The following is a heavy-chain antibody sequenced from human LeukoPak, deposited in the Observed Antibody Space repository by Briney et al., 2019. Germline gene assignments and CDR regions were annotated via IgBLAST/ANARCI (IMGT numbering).Heavy chain of an antibody. D-gene: IGHD1-14*01. CDR1: GGSISCYY. CDR2: IYYSGST. Sequence: SETLSLTCTVSGGSISCYYWSWIRQPPGKGLEWIGYIYYSGSTNYNPSLKSRVTISVDTSKNQFSLKLSSVTAADTAVYYCARGSRIYAFDIWGQGTMVTVSS. V-gene: IGHV4-59*01. J-gene: IGHJ3*02. CDR3: ARGSRIYAFDI.